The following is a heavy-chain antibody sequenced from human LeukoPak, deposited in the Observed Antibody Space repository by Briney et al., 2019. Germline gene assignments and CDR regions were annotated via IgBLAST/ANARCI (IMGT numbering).Heavy chain of an antibody. CDR3: ARGWSGYDHFDY. CDR1: GFILGDYY. J-gene: IGHJ4*02. CDR2: ISNSGGTI. V-gene: IGHV3-11*04. D-gene: IGHD5-12*01. Sequence: PGGSLRLSCAASGFILGDYYMSWIRQAPGKGLEWISYISNSGGTIYYADSVKGRFTISRDNAKNSLYPQMNSLRAEDTAVYYCARGWSGYDHFDYWGQGTLVTVSS.